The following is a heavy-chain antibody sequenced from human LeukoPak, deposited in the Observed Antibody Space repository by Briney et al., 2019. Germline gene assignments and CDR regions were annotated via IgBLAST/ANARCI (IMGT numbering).Heavy chain of an antibody. J-gene: IGHJ4*02. V-gene: IGHV4-34*01. CDR1: GGSFSSYY. D-gene: IGHD4-11*01. Sequence: SETLSLTCAVYGGSFSSYYWSWIRQPPGKGLEWIGEINHTGSTNYNPSLKSRVTISVDTSKNQFSLKLNSVTAADTAVYYCAKKKTDYSYPSSFDYWGQGTLVTVSS. CDR3: AKKKTDYSYPSSFDY. CDR2: INHTGST.